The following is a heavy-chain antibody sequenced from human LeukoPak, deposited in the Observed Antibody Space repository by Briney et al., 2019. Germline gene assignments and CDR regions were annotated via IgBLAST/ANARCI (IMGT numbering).Heavy chain of an antibody. J-gene: IGHJ4*02. V-gene: IGHV4-59*01. CDR1: GGSISDYY. Sequence: SETLSLTCTVSGGSISDYYWNWMRQPPGKGLEWIGYIYYSGRTNYNPSLNSRVTISVDMSKNQFSLKLSSVTAADTAVYYCARAFRGYSYGSFDYWGQGTLVTVSS. D-gene: IGHD5-18*01. CDR3: ARAFRGYSYGSFDY. CDR2: IYYSGRT.